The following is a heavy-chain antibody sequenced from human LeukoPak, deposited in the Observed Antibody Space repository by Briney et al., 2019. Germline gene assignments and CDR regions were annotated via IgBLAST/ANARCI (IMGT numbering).Heavy chain of an antibody. D-gene: IGHD6-13*01. J-gene: IGHJ4*02. CDR1: GFTFSSYV. V-gene: IGHV3-30*04. Sequence: GRSLRLSCAASGFTFSSYVMHWVRQAPGKGLEWVAIISYDGSNEYYADSVKGRFTISRDNSKNTLYLQMNSLRAEDTAVYYCAKDRTGYSSSWFPRDWGQGTLVTVSS. CDR3: AKDRTGYSSSWFPRD. CDR2: ISYDGSNE.